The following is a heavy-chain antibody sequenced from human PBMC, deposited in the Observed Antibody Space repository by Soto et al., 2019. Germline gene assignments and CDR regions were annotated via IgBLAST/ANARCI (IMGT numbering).Heavy chain of an antibody. Sequence: QITLKESGPTLVKPTQTLTLTCTFSGFSLSTNGVGVGWIRQPPGKALEWLALIFWDDDKKYSPSLMSRLTXXXXXXXXXXXXXXXXXXXXXXXXXXXXXXAQWLDYFDYWGQGTLVTVS. D-gene: IGHD6-19*01. CDR3: XXXAQWLDYFDY. J-gene: IGHJ4*02. CDR2: IFWDDDK. V-gene: IGHV2-5*02. CDR1: GFSLSTNGVG.